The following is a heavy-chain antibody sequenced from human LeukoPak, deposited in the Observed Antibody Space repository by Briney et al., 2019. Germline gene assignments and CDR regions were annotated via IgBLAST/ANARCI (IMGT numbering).Heavy chain of an antibody. CDR3: ARGRVDTAMVQTDAFDI. CDR2: MNPNSGNT. D-gene: IGHD5-18*01. CDR1: GYTFTSYD. J-gene: IGHJ3*02. V-gene: IGHV1-8*01. Sequence: ASVKVSCKASGYTFTSYDINWVRQATGQGLEWMGWMNPNSGNTGYAQKFQGRVTMTRNTSISTAYMELSSLRSEDTAVYYCARGRVDTAMVQTDAFDIWGQGTMVTVSS.